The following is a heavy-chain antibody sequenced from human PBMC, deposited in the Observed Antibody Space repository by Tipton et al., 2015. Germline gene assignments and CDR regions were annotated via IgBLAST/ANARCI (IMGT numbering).Heavy chain of an antibody. CDR2: ISYTGGT. Sequence: TLSLTCTVSGDSVGSGASYWSWIRQRPGRDLEWIGYISYTGGTFYNSSLKSRLTISRDTSKNQFSLKLNSVTAADTAVYYCARSPFKSGYFDYWGQGTLVTVSS. CDR1: GDSVGSGASY. J-gene: IGHJ4*02. CDR3: ARSPFKSGYFDY. D-gene: IGHD2/OR15-2a*01. V-gene: IGHV4-31*03.